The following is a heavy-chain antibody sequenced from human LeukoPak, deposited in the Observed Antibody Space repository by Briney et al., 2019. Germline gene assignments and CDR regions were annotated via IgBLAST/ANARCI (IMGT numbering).Heavy chain of an antibody. CDR3: AKDRAQQLVLDF. J-gene: IGHJ4*02. CDR1: GFTISTYA. V-gene: IGHV3-23*01. CDR2: IIGSGSST. Sequence: GGSLRLSCAASGFTISTYAMSWVRQAPGKGLEWVSAIIGSGSSTYYADSVKGRFTISRDNSENTLFLQMNSLRAEDTAVYYCAKDRAQQLVLDFWGQGTLVTVSS. D-gene: IGHD6-13*01.